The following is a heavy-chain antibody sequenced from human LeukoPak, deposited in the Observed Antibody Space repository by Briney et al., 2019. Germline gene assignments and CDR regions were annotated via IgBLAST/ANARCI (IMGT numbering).Heavy chain of an antibody. CDR3: ARECYYDSSGYYYGDYYYYMDV. J-gene: IGHJ6*03. CDR1: GYTFTSYD. Sequence: ASVKVSCEASGYTFTSYDINWVRQATGQGLEWMGWMNPNSGNTGYAQEFQGRVTMTRNTSISTAYMELSSLRSEDTAVYYCARECYYDSSGYYYGDYYYYMDVWGKGTTVTVSS. D-gene: IGHD3-22*01. CDR2: MNPNSGNT. V-gene: IGHV1-8*01.